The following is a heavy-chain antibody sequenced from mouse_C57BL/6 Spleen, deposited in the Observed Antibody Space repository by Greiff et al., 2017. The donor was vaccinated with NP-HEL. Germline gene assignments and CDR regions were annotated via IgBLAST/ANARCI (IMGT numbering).Heavy chain of an antibody. J-gene: IGHJ3*01. CDR3: ARSERDSSGYFFAY. V-gene: IGHV1-52*01. CDR1: GYTFTSYW. D-gene: IGHD3-2*02. Sequence: VQLQQPGAELVRPGSSVKLSCKASGYTFTSYWMHWVKQRPIQGLEWIGNIDPSDSETHYNQKFKDKATLTVDKSSSTAYMQLSSLTSEDSAVYYCARSERDSSGYFFAYWGQGTLVTVSA. CDR2: IDPSDSET.